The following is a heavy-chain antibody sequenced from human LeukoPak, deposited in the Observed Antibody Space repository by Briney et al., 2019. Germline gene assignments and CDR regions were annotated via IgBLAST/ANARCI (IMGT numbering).Heavy chain of an antibody. J-gene: IGHJ5*02. CDR3: ARGPQFSGPGWFDP. Sequence: GGSLRLSCAASGFTFSGCVMPWVRQAPGKGLECVSSITFSSSHIYYADSAKGRFTISRDNTKDSLYLQMNSLSAEDTAIYYCARGPQFSGPGWFDPWGQGTLVTVSS. CDR1: GFTFSGCV. D-gene: IGHD3-10*01. CDR2: ITFSSSHI. V-gene: IGHV3-21*01.